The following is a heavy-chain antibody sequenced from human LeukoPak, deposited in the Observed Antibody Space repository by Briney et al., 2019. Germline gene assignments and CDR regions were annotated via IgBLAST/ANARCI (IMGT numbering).Heavy chain of an antibody. D-gene: IGHD6-13*01. V-gene: IGHV2-70*01. Sequence: ESGPTLLNPTQTLTLTFTFSGFSLSTSGMCVSWIRQPPVKALEWLSLIDWDDDKYYITSLKTRLTISKHTSKNQVVLTMTNMDPVDTATYYCARIQQQLVGQPFDYWGQGTLVTVSS. CDR2: IDWDDDK. CDR1: GFSLSTSGMC. CDR3: ARIQQQLVGQPFDY. J-gene: IGHJ4*02.